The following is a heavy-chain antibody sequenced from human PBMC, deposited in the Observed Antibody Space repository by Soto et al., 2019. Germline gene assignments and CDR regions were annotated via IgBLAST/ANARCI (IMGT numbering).Heavy chain of an antibody. D-gene: IGHD2-21*02. Sequence: WTSVKVSCKASGGTFSSYAISWVRQAPGQGLEWMGGIIPIFGTANYAQKFQGRVTITADKSTSTAYMELSSLRSEDTAVYYCASPMVVTAIPGAFDIWGQGTMVTVSS. CDR1: GGTFSSYA. CDR2: IIPIFGTA. V-gene: IGHV1-69*06. J-gene: IGHJ3*02. CDR3: ASPMVVTAIPGAFDI.